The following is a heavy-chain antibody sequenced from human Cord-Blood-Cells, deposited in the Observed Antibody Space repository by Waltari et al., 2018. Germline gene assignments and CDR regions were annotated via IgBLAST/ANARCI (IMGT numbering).Heavy chain of an antibody. J-gene: IGHJ4*02. D-gene: IGHD1-1*01. Sequence: QVQLQQWGAGLLKPSETLSIPCAVYGGSFSGYYWSWIRQPPGKGLEWIGEITHSGSTNYNPSLKIRVTISVDTSKNQFSLKLSSVTAADTAVYYCASLFLEQGGDYWGQGTLVTVSS. CDR1: GGSFSGYY. V-gene: IGHV4-34*01. CDR2: ITHSGST. CDR3: ASLFLEQGGDY.